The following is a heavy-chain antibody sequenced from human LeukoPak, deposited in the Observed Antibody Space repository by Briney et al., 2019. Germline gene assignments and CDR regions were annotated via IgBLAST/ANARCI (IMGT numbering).Heavy chain of an antibody. D-gene: IGHD1-26*01. CDR3: ASEGASTGSFDY. V-gene: IGHV1-2*02. CDR2: INPNSGGT. CDR1: GYTFTGYY. J-gene: IGHJ4*02. Sequence: GASVKVSCKASGYTFTGYYMHWVRQAPGQGLEWMGWINPNSGGTNYAQKFQGGVTMTRDTPISTAYMEVSRLRSDDTAVYYCASEGASTGSFDYWGQGTLVTVSS.